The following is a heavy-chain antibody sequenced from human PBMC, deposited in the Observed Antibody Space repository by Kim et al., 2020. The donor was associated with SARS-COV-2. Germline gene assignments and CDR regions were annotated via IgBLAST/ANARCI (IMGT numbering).Heavy chain of an antibody. D-gene: IGHD5-12*01. J-gene: IGHJ4*02. Sequence: YAASVKGRFTISRDNAKNTLYLQMNGLGVEDMAVYYCARDPRDGYTSPPDCWGQGTVVSVSP. V-gene: IGHV3-74*01. CDR3: ARDPRDGYTSPPDC.